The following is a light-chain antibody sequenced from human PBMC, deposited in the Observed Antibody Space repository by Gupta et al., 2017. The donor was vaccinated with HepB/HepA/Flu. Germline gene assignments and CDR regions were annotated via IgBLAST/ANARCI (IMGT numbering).Light chain of an antibody. V-gene: IGKV2-28*01. CDR1: QSLVHSNGNNY. CDR3: RQGLHTPNT. Sequence: DTLMTHSPVSLSVTPGEPASISCWSSQSLVHSNGNNYLDWYLQKPGQSPRLLIYLGSNRSSGVPDRFSGSGSGTDFTLKISRVEAEDVGVYYCRQGLHTPNTFGQGTLVEIK. CDR2: LGS. J-gene: IGKJ5*01.